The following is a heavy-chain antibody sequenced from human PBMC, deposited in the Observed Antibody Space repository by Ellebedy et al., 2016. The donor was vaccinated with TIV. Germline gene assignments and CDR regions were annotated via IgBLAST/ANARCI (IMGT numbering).Heavy chain of an antibody. CDR3: AKGTSSGFNYDRVGCEY. J-gene: IGHJ4*02. Sequence: GGSLRLSCAASGFTFSSFAMHWVRQAPGKGLEWLSVISGGGDSTYHADSVKGRFPITRDNSKNTLYRQMDRLRAEDTAVNYCAKGTSSGFNYDRVGCEYWGQGALVTVSS. V-gene: IGHV3-23*01. CDR1: GFTFSSFA. CDR2: ISGGGDST. D-gene: IGHD3-22*01.